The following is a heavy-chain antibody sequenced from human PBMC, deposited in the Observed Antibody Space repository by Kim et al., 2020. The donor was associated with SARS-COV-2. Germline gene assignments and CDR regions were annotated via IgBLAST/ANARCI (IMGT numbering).Heavy chain of an antibody. CDR3: ARGVGPTMIVD. CDR1: GGSISSGGYS. Sequence: SETLSLTCAVSGGSISSGGYSWSWIRQPPGKGLEWIGYIYHSGSTYYNPSLKSRVTISVDRSKNQFSLKLSSVTAADTAVYYCARGVGPTMIVDWGQGTLVTVSS. D-gene: IGHD3-22*01. J-gene: IGHJ4*02. V-gene: IGHV4-30-2*01. CDR2: IYHSGST.